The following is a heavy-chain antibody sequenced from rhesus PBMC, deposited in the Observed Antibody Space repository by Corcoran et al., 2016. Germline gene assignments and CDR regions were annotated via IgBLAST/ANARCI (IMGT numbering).Heavy chain of an antibody. J-gene: IGHJ4*01. CDR3: TGFDY. Sequence: EVQLVESGGDLVQPGGSLRLSCVGSGFTFNSYGIHWVRQAPGKGLEWVAVISSDGSKKSYADSVKDRFTVSRDNSKNMLYLQMNNLKLEDTAAYYCTGFDYWGQGVLVTVSS. V-gene: IGHV3-54*02. CDR2: ISSDGSKK. CDR1: GFTFNSYG.